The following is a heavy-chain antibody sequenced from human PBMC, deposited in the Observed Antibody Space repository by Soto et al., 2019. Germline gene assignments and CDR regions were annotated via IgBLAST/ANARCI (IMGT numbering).Heavy chain of an antibody. CDR2: INHSGST. D-gene: IGHD3-22*01. J-gene: IGHJ4*02. V-gene: IGHV4-34*01. CDR3: ARDSSGPNPLDY. Sequence: QVQLQQWGAGLLKPSETLSLTCAVYGGSFSGYYWSWVSQPPGKGLEWIGDINHSGSTIYNPSLKSRVTISVDTSKTQFSLKLSSVTAADTAVYYCARDSSGPNPLDYWGQGTLVTVSS. CDR1: GGSFSGYY.